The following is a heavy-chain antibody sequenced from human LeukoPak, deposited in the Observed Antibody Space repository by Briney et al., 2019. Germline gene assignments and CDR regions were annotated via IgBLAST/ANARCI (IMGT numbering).Heavy chain of an antibody. CDR1: GYSITSSSW. V-gene: IGHV4-28*01. CDR2: IYHSGTT. D-gene: IGHD3-10*01. J-gene: IGHJ4*02. CDR3: ARKENVYYYFDY. Sequence: SDTLSLTCAVSGYSITSSSWWGWIRQPPGKGLEWIGYIYHSGTTYYNPSLQSRVAMSVDTSKNQFSLKLSSVTAVDTAVYYCARKENVYYYFDYWGQGTLVTVSS.